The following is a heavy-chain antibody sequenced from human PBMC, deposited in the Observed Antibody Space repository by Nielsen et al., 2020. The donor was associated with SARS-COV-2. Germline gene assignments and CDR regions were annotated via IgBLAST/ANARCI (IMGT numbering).Heavy chain of an antibody. Sequence: ASVKVSCKASGNTFTGYYMHWVRQAPGQGLEWMGRINPNSGGTNYAQKFQGRVTMTRDTSISTAYMELSRLRSDDTAVYYCARDPAASWIQLWGYGMDVWGQGTTVTVSS. CDR3: ARDPAASWIQLWGYGMDV. D-gene: IGHD5-18*01. J-gene: IGHJ6*02. CDR1: GNTFTGYY. V-gene: IGHV1-2*06. CDR2: INPNSGGT.